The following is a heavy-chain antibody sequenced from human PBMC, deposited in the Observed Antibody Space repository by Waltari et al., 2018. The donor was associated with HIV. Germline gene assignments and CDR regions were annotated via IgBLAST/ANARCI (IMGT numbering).Heavy chain of an antibody. V-gene: IGHV3-23*01. CDR3: AKGPVYDILTGYHITEYYFDY. CDR2: ISGSGGST. D-gene: IGHD3-9*01. CDR1: GFTFSSYA. J-gene: IGHJ4*02. Sequence: EVQLLESGGGLVQPGGSLRLSCAASGFTFSSYAMSWVRQAPGKGLEWVSAISGSGGSTYYADSVKGRFTISRDNSKNTLYLQMNSLRAEDTAVYYCAKGPVYDILTGYHITEYYFDYWGQGTLVTVSS.